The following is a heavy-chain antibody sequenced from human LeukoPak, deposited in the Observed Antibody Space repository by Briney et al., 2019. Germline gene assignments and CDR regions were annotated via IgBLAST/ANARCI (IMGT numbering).Heavy chain of an antibody. V-gene: IGHV1-2*02. CDR3: ARDRDGAQGGH. CDR1: GYTFTDYY. CDR2: INPNSGAT. J-gene: IGHJ4*02. Sequence: ASVKVSCKASGYTFTDYYIHWVRQAPGQGLEWMGWINPNSGATNYAQKFLGRVTMTRDTSISTACMELSRLGSDDTAVYYCARDRDGAQGGHWGQGTLVTVSS. D-gene: IGHD4-17*01.